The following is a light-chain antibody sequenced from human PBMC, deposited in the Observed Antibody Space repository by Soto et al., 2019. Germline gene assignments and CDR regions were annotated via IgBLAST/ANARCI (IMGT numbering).Light chain of an antibody. CDR3: QKYNSYIT. Sequence: DIQMTQSPSTLSASVGDRVTITCRASQSISSWLAWYQQKPGKAPKLLIYDASSLESGVPSRFSGSGSGTEFTLTISSLQPDDFATYYCQKYNSYITLGPGTRLEIK. V-gene: IGKV1-5*01. J-gene: IGKJ5*01. CDR2: DAS. CDR1: QSISSW.